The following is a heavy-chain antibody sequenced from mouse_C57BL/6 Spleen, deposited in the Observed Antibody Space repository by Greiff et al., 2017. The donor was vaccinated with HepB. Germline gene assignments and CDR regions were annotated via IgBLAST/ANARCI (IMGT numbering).Heavy chain of an antibody. CDR3: ARDSSGYFDY. CDR1: GFTFSSYA. V-gene: IGHV5-4*01. CDR2: ISDGGSYT. J-gene: IGHJ2*01. Sequence: EVQGVESGGGLVKPGGSLKLSCAASGFTFSSYAMSWVRQTPEKRLEWVATISDGGSYTYYPDNVKGRFTISRDNAKNNLYLQMSHLKSEDTAMYYCARDSSGYFDYWGQGTTLTVSS. D-gene: IGHD3-2*02.